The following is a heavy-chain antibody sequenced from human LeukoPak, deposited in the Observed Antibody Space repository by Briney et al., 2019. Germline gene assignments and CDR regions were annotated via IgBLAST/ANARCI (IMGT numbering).Heavy chain of an antibody. CDR3: ARGTTVTTPPRYYYGMDV. D-gene: IGHD4-17*01. Sequence: PSETLSLTCTVSGGSISSYYWSWIRQPPGKGLEWIGYIYYSGSTNYNPSLKSRVTISVDTSKNQFSLQLSPVTAADTAVYYCARGTTVTTPPRYYYGMDVWGQGTTVTVSS. CDR2: IYYSGST. J-gene: IGHJ6*02. CDR1: GGSISSYY. V-gene: IGHV4-59*01.